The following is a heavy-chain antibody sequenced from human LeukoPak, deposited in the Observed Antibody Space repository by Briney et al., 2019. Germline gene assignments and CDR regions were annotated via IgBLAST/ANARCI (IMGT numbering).Heavy chain of an antibody. CDR1: GLTFSTYW. CDR2: IGGDGDRK. D-gene: IGHD6-19*01. J-gene: IGHJ4*02. V-gene: IGHV3-7*01. CDR3: ARDIRAQQWLANFDY. Sequence: GGSLRLSCAASGLTFSTYWMTWVRQAPGKGLEWLANIGGDGDRKFYVDSVKGRFTISRDNAENSLYLQMNSLRAEDTAVYYCARDIRAQQWLANFDYWGQGTLVTVSS.